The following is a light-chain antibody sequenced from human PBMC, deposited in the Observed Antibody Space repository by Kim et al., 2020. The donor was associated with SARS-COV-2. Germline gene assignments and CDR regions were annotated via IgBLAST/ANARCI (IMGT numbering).Light chain of an antibody. Sequence: ASVGDRVTITCRASQGISNYLAWYQQKPGKVPKLLIYAASALQSGVPSRFSGSGSGTDFTLTITSLQPEDVAAYYFQQCKSAPWTFGQGTKVDIK. CDR2: AAS. CDR1: QGISNY. V-gene: IGKV1-27*01. CDR3: QQCKSAPWT. J-gene: IGKJ1*01.